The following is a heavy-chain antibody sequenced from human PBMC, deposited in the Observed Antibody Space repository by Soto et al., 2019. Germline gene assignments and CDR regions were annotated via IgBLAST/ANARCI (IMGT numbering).Heavy chain of an antibody. J-gene: IGHJ6*02. CDR1: GFTFSSYG. CDR2: ISYDGSNK. CDR3: AKESAARHYYYYGMDV. V-gene: IGHV3-30*18. D-gene: IGHD6-6*01. Sequence: ESGGGVVQPGRSLRLSCAASGFTFSSYGMHWVRQAPGKGLEWVAVISYDGSNKYYADSVKGRFTISRDNSKNTLYLQMNSLRAEDTAVYYCAKESAARHYYYYGMDVWGQGTTVTVSS.